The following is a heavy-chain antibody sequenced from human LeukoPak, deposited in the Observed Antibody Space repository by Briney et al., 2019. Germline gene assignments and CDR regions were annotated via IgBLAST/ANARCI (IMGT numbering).Heavy chain of an antibody. D-gene: IGHD2-2*02. CDR2: ISGSGGST. V-gene: IGHV3-23*01. CDR3: AKGPYCSSTSCYTYSRGFFDY. CDR1: GFTFSTYA. Sequence: GGSLGLSCAASGFTFSTYAMTWVRQAPGKGLEWVSGISGSGGSTYYADSVKGRFTISRVNSKNTLYLQMNSLRAEDTAVYYCAKGPYCSSTSCYTYSRGFFDYWGQGTLVTVSS. J-gene: IGHJ4*02.